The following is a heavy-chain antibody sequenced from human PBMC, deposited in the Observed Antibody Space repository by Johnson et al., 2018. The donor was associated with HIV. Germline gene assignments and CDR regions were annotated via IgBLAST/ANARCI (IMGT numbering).Heavy chain of an antibody. V-gene: IGHV3-33*08. CDR2: IRYDGSDK. CDR3: ARDALANWEEVDAFDI. D-gene: IGHD7-27*01. Sequence: QVQLVESGGGVVQPGRSLRLSCAASGFTFSSYGMHWVRQAPGQGLEWVSFIRYDGSDKYYADSVKGRFAISRDNAKNSLYLQMNSLRAEDTAVYYCARDALANWEEVDAFDIWGQGTMVTVSS. J-gene: IGHJ3*02. CDR1: GFTFSSYG.